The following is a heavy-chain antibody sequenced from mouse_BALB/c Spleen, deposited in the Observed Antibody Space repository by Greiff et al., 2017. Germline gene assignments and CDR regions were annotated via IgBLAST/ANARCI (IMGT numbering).Heavy chain of an antibody. Sequence: EVMLVESGGDLVKPGGSLKLSCAASGFTFSSYGMSWVRQTPDKRLEWVATISSGGSYTYYPDSVKGRFTISRDNAKNTLYLQMSSLKSEDTAMYYCARGDYDRYYFDYWGQGTLVTVSA. D-gene: IGHD2-4*01. V-gene: IGHV5-6*01. CDR2: ISSGGSYT. CDR1: GFTFSSYG. CDR3: ARGDYDRYYFDY. J-gene: IGHJ3*01.